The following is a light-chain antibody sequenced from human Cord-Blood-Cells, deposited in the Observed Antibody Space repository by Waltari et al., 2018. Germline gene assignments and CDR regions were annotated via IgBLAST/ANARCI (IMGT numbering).Light chain of an antibody. CDR1: QSVSSY. J-gene: IGKJ5*01. CDR2: DAS. V-gene: IGKV3-11*01. CDR3: QQRSNWPPIT. Sequence: PSPLSLPPGDRAPLSCRASQSVSSYLAWYQQKPSQAPRLLIYDASNRATGIPARFSGSGSGTDFTLTISSLEPEDFAVYYCQQRSNWPPITFGQGTRLEIK.